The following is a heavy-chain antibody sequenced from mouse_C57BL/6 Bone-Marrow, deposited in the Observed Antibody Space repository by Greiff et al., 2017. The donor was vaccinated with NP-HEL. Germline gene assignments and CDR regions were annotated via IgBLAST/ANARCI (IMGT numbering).Heavy chain of an antibody. J-gene: IGHJ4*01. CDR2: IFPGSGST. V-gene: IGHV1-75*01. Sequence: VQLVESGPELVKPGASVKISCKASGYTFTDYYINWVKQRPGQGLEWIGWIFPGSGSTYYNEKFKGKATLTVDKSSSTAYMLLSSLTSEDSAVYFCAKRNLYYYAMDYWGQGTSVTVSS. CDR1: GYTFTDYY. CDR3: AKRNLYYYAMDY.